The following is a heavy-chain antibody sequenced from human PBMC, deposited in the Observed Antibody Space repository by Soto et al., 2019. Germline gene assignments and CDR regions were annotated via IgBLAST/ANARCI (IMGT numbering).Heavy chain of an antibody. D-gene: IGHD4-17*01. CDR3: ASFSRITDGYS. J-gene: IGHJ4*02. CDR2: ISSSGTII. CDR1: GFIFTSYA. V-gene: IGHV3-48*01. Sequence: EVHLVESGGGLVQPGESLRLSCAASGFIFTSYAINWVRQAPGKGLEWVSYISSSGTIIYYADSVKGRFTISRDNAKNSLYLQMNSLRAEDTAVYYCASFSRITDGYSWGQGTLVTVSS.